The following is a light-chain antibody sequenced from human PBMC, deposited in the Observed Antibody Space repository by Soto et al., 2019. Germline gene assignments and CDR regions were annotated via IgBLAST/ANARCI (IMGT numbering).Light chain of an antibody. J-gene: IGLJ2*01. CDR3: AAWDDSLNGVV. V-gene: IGLV1-44*01. Sequence: QSVLTQPPSASGTPVQRVTISCSGSSSNIGSKTVNWYQQLPGTAPKLLIYSNNQRPSGVPDRFSGSKSGTSASLAISGPQSEDEADYYCAAWDDSLNGVVFGGGTKLTVL. CDR2: SNN. CDR1: SSNIGSKT.